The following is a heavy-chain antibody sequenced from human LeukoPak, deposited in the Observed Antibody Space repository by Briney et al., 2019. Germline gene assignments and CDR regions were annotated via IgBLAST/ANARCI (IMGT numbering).Heavy chain of an antibody. D-gene: IGHD2-8*01. CDR2: ISSDGRND. J-gene: IGHJ4*02. V-gene: IGHV3-30*04. Sequence: GRSLRLSCAASGFPFSTCNMHWVRQAPGKGLEWVAVISSDGRNDNYADSVKGRFTISRDNSRNALYVQMNTLRTEDTAVYYCAREKYCTPTDCLHGRFYFDSWGPGTLVTVSS. CDR1: GFPFSTCN. CDR3: AREKYCTPTDCLHGRFYFDS.